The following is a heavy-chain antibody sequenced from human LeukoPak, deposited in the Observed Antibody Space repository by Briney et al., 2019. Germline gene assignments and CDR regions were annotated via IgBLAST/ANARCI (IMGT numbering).Heavy chain of an antibody. D-gene: IGHD6-13*01. Sequence: PGGSLRLSCAASGFTFTTYAMHRVRQAPGRGLEYVSAISTDGGGTYYANSVKGRFTISRDNSKNTLYLQMGSLRVEDMAVYYCARYSSGSCYDYWGQGTLVTVSS. V-gene: IGHV3-64*01. CDR3: ARYSSGSCYDY. CDR2: ISTDGGGT. J-gene: IGHJ4*02. CDR1: GFTFTTYA.